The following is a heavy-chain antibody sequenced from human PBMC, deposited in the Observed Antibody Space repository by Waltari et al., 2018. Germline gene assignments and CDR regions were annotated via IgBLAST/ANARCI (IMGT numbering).Heavy chain of an antibody. Sequence: QVQLQQWGAGLLKPSETLSLTCAVYGGSFSGYYWSWIRQPPGKGLEWIGEINHSGRTNCNPSLKSRVTIAVDTSKNQFSLKLSSVTAADTAVYYCARVGHYYDSSGYRLLYYYYGMDVWGQGTTVTVSS. CDR1: GGSFSGYY. D-gene: IGHD3-22*01. V-gene: IGHV4-34*01. J-gene: IGHJ6*02. CDR2: INHSGRT. CDR3: ARVGHYYDSSGYRLLYYYYGMDV.